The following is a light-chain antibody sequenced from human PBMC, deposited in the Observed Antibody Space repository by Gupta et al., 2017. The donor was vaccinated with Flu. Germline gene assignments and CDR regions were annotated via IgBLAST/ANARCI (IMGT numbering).Light chain of an antibody. CDR2: DVS. CDR3: TSYAHGNNLL. V-gene: IGLV2-8*01. J-gene: IGLJ2*01. Sequence: LVTTSCTGTSSDVGGFSYVSWYHPHTGNAPKLIIADVSKRPSAVPDRFSGSKSGNTASLTVSGRQAEDEADYYCTSYAHGNNLLYGGGTKLTV. CDR1: SSDVGGFSY.